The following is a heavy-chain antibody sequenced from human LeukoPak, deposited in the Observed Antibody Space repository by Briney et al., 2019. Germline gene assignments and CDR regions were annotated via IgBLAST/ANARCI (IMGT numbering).Heavy chain of an antibody. V-gene: IGHV4-59*01. CDR3: ARAVGTSRNFFDY. Sequence: SETLSLTCTVSGGSISSYYWSWIRQPPGKGLGWIGYIYYSGSTNYNPSLKSRVAISVDTSKNQFSLKLSSVTAADTAVYYCARAVGTSRNFFDYWGQGTLVTVSS. D-gene: IGHD4-23*01. CDR1: GGSISSYY. CDR2: IYYSGST. J-gene: IGHJ4*02.